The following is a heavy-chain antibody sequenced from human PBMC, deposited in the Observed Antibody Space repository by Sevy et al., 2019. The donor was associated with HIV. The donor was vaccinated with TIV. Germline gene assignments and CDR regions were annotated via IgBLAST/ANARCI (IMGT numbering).Heavy chain of an antibody. D-gene: IGHD3-22*01. J-gene: IGHJ4*02. V-gene: IGHV3-23*01. CDR2: ISGSGGST. CDR3: AKDSYFDNTLFDY. CDR1: GVTISNYA. Sequence: GGSLRVSCATSGVTISNYAMNWVRQAPGKGLEWVSGISGSGGSTYYADSVKGRFTISRDNSKNTLYLQMNNLRAEDKAVYYCAKDSYFDNTLFDYWGQGTLVTVSS.